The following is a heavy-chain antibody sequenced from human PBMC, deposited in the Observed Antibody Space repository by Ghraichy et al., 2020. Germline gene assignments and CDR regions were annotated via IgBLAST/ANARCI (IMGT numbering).Heavy chain of an antibody. CDR1: GYTFTSYG. CDR2: ISAYNGNT. CDR3: ARDMRQLVPSYNWFDP. J-gene: IGHJ5*02. D-gene: IGHD6-6*01. Sequence: ASVKVSCKASGYTFTSYGISWVRQAPGQGLEWMGWISAYNGNTNYAQKLQGRVTMTTDTSTSTAYMELRSLRSDDTAVYYCARDMRQLVPSYNWFDPWGQGTLVTVSS. V-gene: IGHV1-18*01.